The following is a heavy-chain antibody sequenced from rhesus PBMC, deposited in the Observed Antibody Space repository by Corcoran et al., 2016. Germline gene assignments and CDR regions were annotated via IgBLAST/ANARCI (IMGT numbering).Heavy chain of an antibody. Sequence: QVQLVQSGSEIKQPGASAKLSCKASGYSVTSYYIHRVKQAPGQGLEWIGMISPYNGNKDYAENFQGRVTITLDTSTTTVYMELNSLRSEDTAMYYCTRERTGDASFDYWGQGVLVTVSS. V-gene: IGHV1-180*01. J-gene: IGHJ4*01. D-gene: IGHD7-45*01. CDR3: TRERTGDASFDY. CDR1: GYSVTSYY. CDR2: ISPYNGNK.